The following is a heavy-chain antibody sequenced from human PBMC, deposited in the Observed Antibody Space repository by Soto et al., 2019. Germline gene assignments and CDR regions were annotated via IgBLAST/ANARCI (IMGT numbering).Heavy chain of an antibody. CDR3: ARSAYVRLRFLEWLFDY. CDR2: IIPIFGTA. Sequence: SVKVSCKAPGGTFSSYAISWVRQAPGQGLEWMGGIIPIFGTANYAQKFQGRVTITADESTSTAYMELSSLRSEDTAVYYCARSAYVRLRFLEWLFDYWGQGTLVTVSS. J-gene: IGHJ4*02. D-gene: IGHD3-3*01. V-gene: IGHV1-69*13. CDR1: GGTFSSYA.